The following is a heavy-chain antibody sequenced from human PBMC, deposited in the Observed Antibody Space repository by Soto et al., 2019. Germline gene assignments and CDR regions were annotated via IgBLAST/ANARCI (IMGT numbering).Heavy chain of an antibody. J-gene: IGHJ4*02. CDR2: ISYDGSNK. V-gene: IGHV3-30-3*01. CDR3: ARDRDYYDSSGRLDY. Sequence: QVQLVESGGGVVQPGRSLRLSCAASGFTFSSYAMHWVRQAPGEGLEWVAVISYDGSNKYYADSVTGRFTSSRDNSKNTLYLQRNSLRAEDTAVYYCARDRDYYDSSGRLDYWGQVTLVTVAS. D-gene: IGHD3-22*01. CDR1: GFTFSSYA.